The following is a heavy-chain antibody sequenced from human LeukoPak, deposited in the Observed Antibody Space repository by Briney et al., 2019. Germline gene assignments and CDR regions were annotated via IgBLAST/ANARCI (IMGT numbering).Heavy chain of an antibody. CDR1: GFTFSSNY. J-gene: IGHJ4*02. Sequence: PGGSLRLSCAASGFTFSSNYMSWVRQAPGKGLEWVSVIYSGGSTYYSDSVTGRFTISRDNSKNTLYLQMNSLRAEDTAVYYCARFVLRQRSSSHLDYWGQGTLVTVSS. CDR2: IYSGGST. V-gene: IGHV3-53*01. D-gene: IGHD6-6*01. CDR3: ARFVLRQRSSSHLDY.